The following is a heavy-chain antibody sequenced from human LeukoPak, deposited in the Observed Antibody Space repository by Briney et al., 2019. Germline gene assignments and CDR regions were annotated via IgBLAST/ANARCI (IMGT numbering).Heavy chain of an antibody. V-gene: IGHV2-5*01. CDR3: AHSRRRDDSGSYWSSSDY. Sequence: SGPTLVNPTQTLTLTCTFSGFSLRTRGVGVGWIRQPPGKALEWLALIYWNDDKRYSPSLKSRPTITKDTSKNQVVLTMTNMDPVDTATYYCAHSRRRDDSGSYWSSSDYWGQGTLVTVSS. CDR1: GFSLRTRGVG. D-gene: IGHD3-10*01. CDR2: IYWNDDK. J-gene: IGHJ4*02.